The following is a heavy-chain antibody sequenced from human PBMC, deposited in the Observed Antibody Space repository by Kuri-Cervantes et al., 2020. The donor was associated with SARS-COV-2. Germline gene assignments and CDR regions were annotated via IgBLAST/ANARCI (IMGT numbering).Heavy chain of an antibody. CDR1: GFTFSDYY. J-gene: IGHJ5*02. V-gene: IGHV3-11*05. CDR3: ARAMRADSNWFDP. Sequence: GGSLRLSCAASGFTFSDYYMSWIRQAPGKGPEWVSYISSSSSYTNYADSVKGRFTISRDNSKNTLYLQMNSLRAEDTAVYYCARAMRADSNWFDPWGQGPLVTVSS. CDR2: ISSSSSYT. D-gene: IGHD6-25*01.